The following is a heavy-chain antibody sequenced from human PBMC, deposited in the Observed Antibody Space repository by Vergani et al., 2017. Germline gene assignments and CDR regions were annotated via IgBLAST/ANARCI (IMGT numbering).Heavy chain of an antibody. CDR3: AKDLAPGYSHGYNGMDV. CDR1: GFSFGNYA. J-gene: IGHJ6*02. CDR2: ISYDGTEK. Sequence: QVKLEESGGGVVQPGRSLRLSCAASGFSFGNYAMHWVRQAPGKGLEWVGVISYDGTEKKYADSVNGRFTISRDSSKNTLFLQMNSLRPEDTAVYYCAKDLAPGYSHGYNGMDVWGQGTTVTVSS. V-gene: IGHV3-30-3*01. D-gene: IGHD5-18*01.